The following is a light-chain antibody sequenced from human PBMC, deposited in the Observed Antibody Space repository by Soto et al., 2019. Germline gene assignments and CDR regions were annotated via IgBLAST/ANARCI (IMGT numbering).Light chain of an antibody. J-gene: IGKJ1*01. CDR2: GAY. V-gene: IGKV3-20*01. CDR1: QSVSSKY. CDR3: QQYGSSGT. Sequence: EIVLTQVPGTMSEAGGEGANLXXRASQSVSSKYLAWYQQKPGKAPRXLIYGAYNRATGIPDRFSGSGSGTDFTLTISRLEPEDFAVYYCQQYGSSGTFGQGTKVDIK.